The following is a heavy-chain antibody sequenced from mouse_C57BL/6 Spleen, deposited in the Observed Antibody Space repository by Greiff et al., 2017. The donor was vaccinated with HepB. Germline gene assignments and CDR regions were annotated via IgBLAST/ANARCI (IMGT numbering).Heavy chain of an antibody. CDR3: ARGRFYDGPNYFDY. V-gene: IGHV1-63*01. CDR2: IYPGGGYT. D-gene: IGHD2-3*01. Sequence: QVQLQQSGAELVRPGTSVKMSCKASGYTFTNYWIGWAKQRPGHGLEWIGDIYPGGGYTNYNEKFKGKATLTADKSSSTAYMQFSSLTSEDSAIYYCARGRFYDGPNYFDYWGQGTTLTVSS. J-gene: IGHJ2*01. CDR1: GYTFTNYW.